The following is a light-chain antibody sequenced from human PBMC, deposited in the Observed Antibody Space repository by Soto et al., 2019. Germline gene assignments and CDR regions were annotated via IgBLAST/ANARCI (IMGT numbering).Light chain of an antibody. CDR3: QQYGSSGT. CDR2: GAS. Sequence: EIVFTHSPCTLSLSPLERATLSCRASQSVSNNYLAWYQQKPGQAPRLLIYGASNRATGIPDRFSGSGSGTDFTLTISRLEPEDFAVYYCQQYGSSGTFGQGTKVDTK. V-gene: IGKV3-20*01. J-gene: IGKJ1*01. CDR1: QSVSNNY.